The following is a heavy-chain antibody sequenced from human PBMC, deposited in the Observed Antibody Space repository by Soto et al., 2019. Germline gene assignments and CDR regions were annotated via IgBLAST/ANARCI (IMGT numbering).Heavy chain of an antibody. CDR3: ARRPAAAEAFDI. CDR1: GGSISSYY. D-gene: IGHD6-13*01. CDR2: IYYSGST. V-gene: IGHV4-59*01. J-gene: IGHJ3*02. Sequence: QVQLQESGPGLVKPSETLSLTCTVSGGSISSYYWSWIRQPPGKGLEWIGYIYYSGSTNYNPSLKSRVTISVDTSKNQFSLKLSSVTAADTAVYYCARRPAAAEAFDIWGQGTMVTVSS.